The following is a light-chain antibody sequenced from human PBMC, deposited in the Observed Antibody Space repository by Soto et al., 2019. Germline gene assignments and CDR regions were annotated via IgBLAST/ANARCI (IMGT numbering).Light chain of an antibody. CDR2: DVS. CDR1: SSDVGTYNS. CDR3: GSSTGSDTLV. Sequence: QSALTQPASVSGSPGQSITISCTGASSDVGTYNSVSWYQQHPGKAPKLMIYDVSKRPSGVSNRFSASKSGNTASLTISGLQAEEEADYYCGSSTGSDTLVFGTGTKVTVL. V-gene: IGLV2-14*03. J-gene: IGLJ1*01.